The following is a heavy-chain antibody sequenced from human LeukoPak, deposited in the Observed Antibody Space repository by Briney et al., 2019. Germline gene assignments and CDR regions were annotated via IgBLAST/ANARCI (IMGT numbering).Heavy chain of an antibody. D-gene: IGHD3-22*01. J-gene: IGHJ4*02. CDR2: INPISGGT. CDR1: GYTFTGYY. CDR3: AREDYYDSSGSNLGIDY. V-gene: IGHV1-2*02. Sequence: ASVTVSCKASGYTFTGYYMHWVRQAPGQGLEWMGWINPISGGTNYAQKLQGRVTMTRDTSISTAYMELSRLRSDDTAVYYCAREDYYDSSGSNLGIDYWGQGTLVSVSS.